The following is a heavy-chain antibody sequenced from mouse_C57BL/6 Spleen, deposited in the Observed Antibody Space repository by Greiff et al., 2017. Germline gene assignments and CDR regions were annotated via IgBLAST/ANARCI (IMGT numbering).Heavy chain of an antibody. CDR2: ISNLAYSI. D-gene: IGHD1-1*01. CDR3: ARHYYGSSHYAMDY. V-gene: IGHV5-15*01. Sequence: EVQLVESGGGLVQPGGSLKLSCAASGFTFSDYGMAWVRQAPRKGPEWVAFISNLAYSIYYADTVTGRFTISRENAKNTLYLEMSSLRSEDTAMYYCARHYYGSSHYAMDYWGQGTSVTVSS. J-gene: IGHJ4*01. CDR1: GFTFSDYG.